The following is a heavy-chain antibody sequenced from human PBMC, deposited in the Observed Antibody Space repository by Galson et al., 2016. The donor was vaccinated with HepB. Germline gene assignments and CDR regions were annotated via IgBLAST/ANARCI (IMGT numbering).Heavy chain of an antibody. Sequence: SLRLSCAASGFTFSSYGMHWVRQAPGKGLEWVAIIWYDGSDKYYADSVKGRFTISRDNSKNTLFLQMNSLRDEDTAVYFCARAAGDYGNDGFPNFDYWGQGTLVTVSS. CDR3: ARAAGDYGNDGFPNFDY. J-gene: IGHJ4*02. V-gene: IGHV3-33*01. CDR2: IWYDGSDK. CDR1: GFTFSSYG. D-gene: IGHD4-17*01.